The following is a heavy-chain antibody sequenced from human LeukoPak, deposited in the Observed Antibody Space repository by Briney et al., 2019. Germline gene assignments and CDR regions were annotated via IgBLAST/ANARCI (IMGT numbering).Heavy chain of an antibody. CDR2: IWYDGGSK. J-gene: IGHJ4*02. Sequence: GRSLRLSCAASGFTFSSYGMHWVRQAPGKGLEWVALIWYDGGSKHYADSVRGRFTISRDNSKNTLYLQMNSLRAEDTAVYYCARDFELSHWGQGTLVTVSS. D-gene: IGHD3-16*02. CDR1: GFTFSSYG. V-gene: IGHV3-33*01. CDR3: ARDFELSH.